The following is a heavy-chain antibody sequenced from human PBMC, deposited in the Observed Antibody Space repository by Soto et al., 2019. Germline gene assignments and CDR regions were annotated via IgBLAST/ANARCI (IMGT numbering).Heavy chain of an antibody. D-gene: IGHD4-17*01. J-gene: IGHJ4*02. CDR2: IYISGST. CDR1: GGSISSYY. V-gene: IGHV4-4*07. Sequence: QVQLQESGPGLVKPSETLSLTCTVSGGSISSYYWSWIRQPAGKGLEWIGRIYISGSTIYNPSLESRVTMLVDTSKNQFSLKLSSVTAADTAVYYCASALLDYGDYYFDYWGQGTLVTVSS. CDR3: ASALLDYGDYYFDY.